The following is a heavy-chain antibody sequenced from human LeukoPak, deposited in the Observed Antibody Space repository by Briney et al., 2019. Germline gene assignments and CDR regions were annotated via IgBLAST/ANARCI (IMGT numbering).Heavy chain of an antibody. CDR1: GFTFSSYA. CDR2: ISGSGSMT. Sequence: GGSLRLSCAASGFTFSSYAIAWVRRAPGKGLKWVSTISGSGSMTYYADSVKGRFTISRDSSRNTLYLQMSSLRADDTAVYYCVKDRSIAAPNNDFFDSWGQGALVTVSS. V-gene: IGHV3-23*01. J-gene: IGHJ4*02. D-gene: IGHD6-6*01. CDR3: VKDRSIAAPNNDFFDS.